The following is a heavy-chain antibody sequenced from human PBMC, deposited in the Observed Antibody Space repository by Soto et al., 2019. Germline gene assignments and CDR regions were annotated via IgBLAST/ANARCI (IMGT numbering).Heavy chain of an antibody. J-gene: IGHJ5*02. CDR3: ASTSCYGGTCWFDP. Sequence: QVQLQESGPGLVKSSGTLSLTCAVSGGSISSSNWWSWVRQPPGKGLEWIGEIYHSGSTNYNPSLKRRVAXXVXKXXHQLSLKLSSVTAADTAVYYWASTSCYGGTCWFDPWGQGTLVTVSS. CDR2: IYHSGST. CDR1: GGSISSSNW. V-gene: IGHV4-4*02. D-gene: IGHD2-2*01.